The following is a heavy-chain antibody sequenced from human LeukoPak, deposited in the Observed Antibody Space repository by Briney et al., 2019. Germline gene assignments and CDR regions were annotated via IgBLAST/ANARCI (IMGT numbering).Heavy chain of an antibody. Sequence: SQTLSLTCTVSGGSTSSGGYYWSWIRQHPGKGLEWIGYIYYSGSTYYNPSLKSRVTISVDTSRNQFSLKLSSVTAADTAVYYCARDDDYYDSSGFDPWGQGTLVTVSS. CDR3: ARDDDYYDSSGFDP. CDR2: IYYSGST. CDR1: GGSTSSGGYY. D-gene: IGHD3-22*01. J-gene: IGHJ5*02. V-gene: IGHV4-31*03.